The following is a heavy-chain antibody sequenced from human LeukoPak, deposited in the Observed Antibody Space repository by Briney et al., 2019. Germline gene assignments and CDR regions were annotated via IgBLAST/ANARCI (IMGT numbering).Heavy chain of an antibody. CDR1: GLTFSSYW. CDR3: ARDVSSSSWLVDY. CDR2: IKQDGSEK. V-gene: IGHV3-7*01. J-gene: IGHJ4*02. Sequence: PGGSLRLSCAASGLTFSSYWMSWVRQAPGKGLEWVANIKQDGSEKYYVDSVKGRFTISRDNAKNSLYLQMNSLRAEDTAVYYCARDVSSSSWLVDYWGQGTLVTVSS. D-gene: IGHD6-13*01.